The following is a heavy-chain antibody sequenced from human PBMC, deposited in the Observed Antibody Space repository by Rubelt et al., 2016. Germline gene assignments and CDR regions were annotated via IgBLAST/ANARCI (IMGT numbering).Heavy chain of an antibody. V-gene: IGHV4-38-2*02. J-gene: IGHJ4*02. CDR2: FFHDGST. D-gene: IGHD3-10*01. Sequence: QVQLQESGPGLVKPSETLSLTCTVSGYSINNGYYWGWIRQPPGKGLEWIASFFHDGSTKYNPSRKSRVTRAQDGSKHQCSLNLSSVTAADTAVYYCARPTGASSASGSFLVWGQGTLVTVSS. CDR1: GYSINNGYY. CDR3: ARPTGASSASGSFLV.